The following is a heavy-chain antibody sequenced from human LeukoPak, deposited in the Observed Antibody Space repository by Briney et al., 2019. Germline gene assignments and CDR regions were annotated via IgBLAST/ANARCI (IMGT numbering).Heavy chain of an antibody. D-gene: IGHD3-16*01. Sequence: EASVKVSCKASGYTFTSYGISWVRQAPGQGLEWMGRINPNSGGTNYAQKFQGRVTMTRDTSISTAYMELSRLRSDDTAVYYCARKLGMMGGSFDYWGQGTLVTVSS. CDR1: GYTFTSYG. V-gene: IGHV1-2*06. CDR3: ARKLGMMGGSFDY. CDR2: INPNSGGT. J-gene: IGHJ4*02.